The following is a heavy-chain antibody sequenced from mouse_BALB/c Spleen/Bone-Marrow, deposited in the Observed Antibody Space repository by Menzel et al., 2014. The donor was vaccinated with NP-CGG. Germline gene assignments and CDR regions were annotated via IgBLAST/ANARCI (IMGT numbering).Heavy chain of an antibody. D-gene: IGHD2-3*01. J-gene: IGHJ3*01. Sequence: VQLKESGPELVKPGASVKISCKASGYTFSDYDMHWVKQSHGKSLEWIGNIYPYNGGTGYNQKFKREATLTVDNSSSTAYMELRSLTSEDSAVYHCARGWLLSWFAYWGQGTLVTVSA. CDR1: GYTFSDYD. CDR2: IYPYNGGT. V-gene: IGHV1S29*02. CDR3: ARGWLLSWFAY.